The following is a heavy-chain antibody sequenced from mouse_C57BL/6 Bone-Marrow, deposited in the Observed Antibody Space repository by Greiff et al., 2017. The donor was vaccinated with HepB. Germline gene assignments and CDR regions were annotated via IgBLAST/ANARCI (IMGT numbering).Heavy chain of an antibody. J-gene: IGHJ4*01. CDR3: ARSPDTMDY. CDR1: GYTFTSYW. Sequence: QVQLQQPGAELVMPGASVKLSCKASGYTFTSYWMLWVKQRPGQGLEWIGDIDPSDSYTNYNQKFKGKSTLTVDKSSSTAYMQLSSLTSEDSAVYYCARSPDTMDYWGQGTSVTVSS. V-gene: IGHV1-69*01. CDR2: IDPSDSYT.